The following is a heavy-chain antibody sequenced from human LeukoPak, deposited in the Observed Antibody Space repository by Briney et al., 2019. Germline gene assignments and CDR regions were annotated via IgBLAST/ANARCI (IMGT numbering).Heavy chain of an antibody. D-gene: IGHD3-10*01. CDR2: ISSSGSTI. CDR3: ARDGLVRGVIITSYCYGMDV. V-gene: IGHV3-11*01. J-gene: IGHJ6*02. CDR1: GFTFSDYY. Sequence: GGSLRLSCAASGFTFSDYYMSWIRQAPGKGLEWVSYISSSGSTIYYADSVKGRFTISRDNAKNSLYLQMNSLRAEDTAVYYCARDGLVRGVIITSYCYGMDVWGQGTTVTVSS.